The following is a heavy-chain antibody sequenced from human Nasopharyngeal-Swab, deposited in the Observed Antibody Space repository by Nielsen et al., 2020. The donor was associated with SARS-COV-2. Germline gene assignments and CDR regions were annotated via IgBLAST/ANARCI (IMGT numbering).Heavy chain of an antibody. Sequence: ASVKVSCKASGYTFINYGISWVRQAPGQGLEWMGWISVVDGNTYYAQNFQDRLTMTRDTSTTTAYMELTSLGYDDTAVYYCARYGMDVWGQGTTVTVSS. CDR2: ISVVDGNT. J-gene: IGHJ6*02. CDR1: GYTFINYG. V-gene: IGHV1-18*04. CDR3: ARYGMDV.